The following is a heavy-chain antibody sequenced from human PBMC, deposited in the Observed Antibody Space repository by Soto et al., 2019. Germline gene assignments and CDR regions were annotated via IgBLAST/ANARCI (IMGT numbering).Heavy chain of an antibody. V-gene: IGHV4-30-2*01. Sequence: QLQLQESGSGLVKPSQTLSLTCAVSGGSISSGGYSWSWIRQPPGKGLEWIGYIYHSGSTYYNPFPQSRVTISVDXFKXQXCLKLSSVTAADTAVYYCARGYYDSSGYGATRTFDYWGQGTLVTVSS. D-gene: IGHD3-22*01. CDR2: IYHSGST. CDR3: ARGYYDSSGYGATRTFDY. CDR1: GGSISSGGYS. J-gene: IGHJ4*02.